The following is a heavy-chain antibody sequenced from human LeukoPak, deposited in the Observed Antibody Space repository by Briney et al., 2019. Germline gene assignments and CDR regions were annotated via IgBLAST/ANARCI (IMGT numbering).Heavy chain of an antibody. V-gene: IGHV3-30-3*01. Sequence: GRPLRLSCAASGFTFSSYAMHWVRQAPGKGLEWVAVISYDGNNKYYADSVKGRFTISRDNSKNTLYLQMNSLRAEDTAVYYCARDVEMATISFYYYYYAMDVWGQGTTVTVSS. CDR1: GFTFSSYA. J-gene: IGHJ6*02. CDR3: ARDVEMATISFYYYYYAMDV. D-gene: IGHD5-24*01. CDR2: ISYDGNNK.